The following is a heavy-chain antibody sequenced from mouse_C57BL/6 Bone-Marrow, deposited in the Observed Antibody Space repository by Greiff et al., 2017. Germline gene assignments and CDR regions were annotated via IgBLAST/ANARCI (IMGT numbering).Heavy chain of an antibody. CDR1: GFTFSSYA. Sequence: EVKLMESGEGLVKPGGSLKLSCAASGFTFSSYAISWVRQTPEKRLEWVAYISSGGDYIYYADTVKGRFTISRDNARNTLYLQMSSLKSEDTAMYYCTRDRLPYPAWFAYWGQGTLVTVSA. J-gene: IGHJ3*01. CDR3: TRDRLPYPAWFAY. D-gene: IGHD1-2*01. V-gene: IGHV5-9-1*02. CDR2: ISSGGDYI.